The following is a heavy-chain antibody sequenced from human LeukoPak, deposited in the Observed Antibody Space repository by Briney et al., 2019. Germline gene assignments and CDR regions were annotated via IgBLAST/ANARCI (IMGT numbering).Heavy chain of an antibody. CDR1: GGTFCSYA. J-gene: IGHJ4*02. Sequence: SVKVSCKASGGTFCSYAISWVRQAPGQGLEWMGGIIPIFGTANYAQKLQGRVTMTTDTSTSTAYMELRSLRSDDTAVYYCARYDHTALGDYWGQGTLVTVSS. V-gene: IGHV1-69*05. CDR3: ARYDHTALGDY. CDR2: IIPIFGTA. D-gene: IGHD5-18*01.